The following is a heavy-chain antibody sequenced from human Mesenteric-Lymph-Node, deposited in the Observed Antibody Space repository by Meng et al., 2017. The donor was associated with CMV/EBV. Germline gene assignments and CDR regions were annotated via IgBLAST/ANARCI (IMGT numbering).Heavy chain of an antibody. CDR1: GYTFTGYY. CDR2: ISPNTGGT. V-gene: IGHV1-2*02. CDR3: ARALRIAVAGNHFDF. D-gene: IGHD6-19*01. Sequence: SVKVSCKASGYTFTGYYMHWVRQAPGQGLEWMGWISPNTGGTNYAQKFQGRVTMTRASSISTAYMELTGLTFDDTAVYFCARALRIAVAGNHFDFWGQGTLVTVSS. J-gene: IGHJ4*02.